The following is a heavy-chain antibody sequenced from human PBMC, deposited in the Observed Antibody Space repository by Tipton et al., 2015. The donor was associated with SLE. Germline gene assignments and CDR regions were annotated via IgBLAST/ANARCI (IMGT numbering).Heavy chain of an antibody. CDR1: GGSFSGYY. CDR3: ASGHSDSWREGWFDP. CDR2: INHSGST. V-gene: IGHV4-34*01. Sequence: TLSLTCAVYGGSFSGYYWSWIRQPPGKGLEWIGEINHSGSTNYNPSLKSRVTISVDTSKNQFSLKLTSGTAADTAVYYCASGHSDSWREGWFDPWGQGTLVTVSS. J-gene: IGHJ5*02. D-gene: IGHD6-13*01.